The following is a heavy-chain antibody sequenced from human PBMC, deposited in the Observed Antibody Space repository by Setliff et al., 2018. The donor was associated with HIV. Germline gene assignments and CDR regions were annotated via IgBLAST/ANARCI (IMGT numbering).Heavy chain of an antibody. V-gene: IGHV3-23*01. J-gene: IGHJ4*02. Sequence: GSLRLSCAASGFGFSSHAMGWVRQAPGKRLEWVSSITGSGGNTYYADAGRGRFTISRDNAKNSLYLQMNGLRAEDTAVYYCARDPGITAKPFYFDCWGQGTLVTVSS. CDR3: ARDPGITAKPFYFDC. CDR2: ITGSGGNT. CDR1: GFGFSSHA. D-gene: IGHD1-20*01.